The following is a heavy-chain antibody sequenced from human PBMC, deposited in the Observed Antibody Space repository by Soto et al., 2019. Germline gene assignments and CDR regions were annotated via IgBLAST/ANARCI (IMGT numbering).Heavy chain of an antibody. CDR1: GFTFSSYW. Sequence: EVQLVESGGGLVQPGGSLRLSCAASGFTFSSYWMHWVRQVPGKGLVWVSRMNSDGSSTGYADSVMGRFTISRDNAKNTLYLQMNSLTAEDTAVYYCARDQGYCSGGSCYVAGYWGQGTLVTVSS. J-gene: IGHJ4*02. D-gene: IGHD2-15*01. V-gene: IGHV3-74*01. CDR3: ARDQGYCSGGSCYVAGY. CDR2: MNSDGSST.